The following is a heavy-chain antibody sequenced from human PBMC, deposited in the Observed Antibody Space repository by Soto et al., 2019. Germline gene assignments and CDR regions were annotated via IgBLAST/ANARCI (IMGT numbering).Heavy chain of an antibody. Sequence: SETLSLTCTVSGGSISSYYWSWIRQPPGKGLEWIGYIYYSGSTNYNPSLKSRVTISVDTSKNQFSLKLSSVTAADTAVYYCARDLYYYDSSGYYGVDYWGQGTLVTVSS. D-gene: IGHD3-22*01. CDR3: ARDLYYYDSSGYYGVDY. J-gene: IGHJ4*02. CDR2: IYYSGST. V-gene: IGHV4-59*01. CDR1: GGSISSYY.